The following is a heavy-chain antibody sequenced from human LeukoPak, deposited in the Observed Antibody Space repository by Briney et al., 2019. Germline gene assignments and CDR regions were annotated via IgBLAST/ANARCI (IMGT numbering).Heavy chain of an antibody. D-gene: IGHD2-2*01. CDR2: IKQDGGDK. CDR3: ARRYCSTASYCHFDY. V-gene: IGHV3-7*01. Sequence: PGGSLRLSCAASGFTFDDYAMHWVRQAPGKGLERVATIKQDGGDKYYVDSVKGRFTISRDNAKNSLYLQMNSLRAEATAVYYCARRYCSTASYCHFDYWGQGTLVTVSS. CDR1: GFTFDDYA. J-gene: IGHJ4*02.